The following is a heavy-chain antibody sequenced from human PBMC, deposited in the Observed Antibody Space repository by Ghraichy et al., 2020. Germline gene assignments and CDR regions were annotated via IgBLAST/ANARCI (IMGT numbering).Heavy chain of an antibody. CDR3: TRARMGRGQYD. CDR2: IKEDGSEK. V-gene: IGHV3-7*03. D-gene: IGHD3-10*01. J-gene: IGHJ4*02. Sequence: GGSLRLSCAASGFTFSSSWMNWVRQAPGKGLEWVANIKEDGSEKYYVDSVKGRFTISRDNAKNSLYLQMNSLRAEDTAVYYCTRARMGRGQYDWCQGTLVTVSS. CDR1: GFTFSSSW.